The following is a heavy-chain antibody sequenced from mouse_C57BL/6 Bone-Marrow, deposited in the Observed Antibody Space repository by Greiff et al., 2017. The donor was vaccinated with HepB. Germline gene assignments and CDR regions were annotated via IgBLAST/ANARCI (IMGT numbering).Heavy chain of an antibody. D-gene: IGHD1-1*01. Sequence: EVQRVESGGGLVKPGGSLKLSCAASGFTFSDYGMHWVRQAPEKGLEWVAYISSGSSTIYYADTVKGRFTISRDNAKNTLFLQMTSLRSEDTAMYYCARDYYGSSPYAMDYWGQGTSVTVSS. CDR2: ISSGSSTI. CDR1: GFTFSDYG. V-gene: IGHV5-17*01. J-gene: IGHJ4*01. CDR3: ARDYYGSSPYAMDY.